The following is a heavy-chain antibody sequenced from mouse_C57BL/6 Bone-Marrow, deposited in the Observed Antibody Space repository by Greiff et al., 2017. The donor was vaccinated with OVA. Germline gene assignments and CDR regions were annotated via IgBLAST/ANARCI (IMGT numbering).Heavy chain of an antibody. CDR1: GFTFSSYT. D-gene: IGHD1-1*01. J-gene: IGHJ1*03. V-gene: IGHV5-9*01. Sequence: DVKLVESGGGLVKPGGSLKLSCAASGFTFSSYTMSWVRQTPEKRLEWVATISGGGGNTYYPDSVKGRFTISRDNAKNTLYLQMSSLRSEDTALYYCARPHYYYGGSYEAWYLDVGGTGTTVTVSS. CDR3: ARPHYYYGGSYEAWYLDV. CDR2: ISGGGGNT.